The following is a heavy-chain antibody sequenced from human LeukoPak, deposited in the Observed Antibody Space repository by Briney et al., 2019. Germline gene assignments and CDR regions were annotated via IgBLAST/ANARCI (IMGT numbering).Heavy chain of an antibody. CDR1: GGSIRNYY. CDR3: ARLAVGIDY. Sequence: SETLSLTCTVSGGSIRNYYWSWIRQPPGKGLEWIGYIYYSGSTYYNPSLKSRVTISVDTSKNQFSLKLSSVTAADTAVYYCARLAVGIDYWGQGTLVTVSS. V-gene: IGHV4-30-4*08. D-gene: IGHD6-19*01. CDR2: IYYSGST. J-gene: IGHJ4*02.